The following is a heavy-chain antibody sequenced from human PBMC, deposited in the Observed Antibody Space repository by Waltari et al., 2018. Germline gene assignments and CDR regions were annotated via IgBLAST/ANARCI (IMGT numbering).Heavy chain of an antibody. CDR1: GFTFSSYS. CDR2: ISSSSSYI. J-gene: IGHJ5*02. CDR3: ARAEIGAA. V-gene: IGHV3-21*01. D-gene: IGHD3-3*01. Sequence: EVQLVESGGGLVKPGGSLRLSCAASGFTFSSYSRTWVRQAPGNGLEGVSSISSSSSYIYYADSVNGRFNIYRDNAKNSLYLQMNSLRAEDTAVYYCARAEIGAAWGQGTLVTVSS.